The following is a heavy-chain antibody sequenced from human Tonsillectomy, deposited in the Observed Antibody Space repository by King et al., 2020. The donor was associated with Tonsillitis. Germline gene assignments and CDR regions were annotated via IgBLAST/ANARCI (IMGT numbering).Heavy chain of an antibody. V-gene: IGHV3-23*04. CDR1: GFTFSSYT. CDR3: AKDHGVGSCSSPFDF. D-gene: IGHD2-2*01. J-gene: IGHJ4*02. Sequence: VQLVESGGGLVQPGGSLRLSCAASGFTFSSYTMSWVRQAPGKGLEWVSGITGSGGDTYYADSVKGRFTISRDNSKNTVYLQMNKLRAEDTAIYYCAKDHGVGSCSSPFDFWGQGTLVTVSS. CDR2: ITGSGGDT.